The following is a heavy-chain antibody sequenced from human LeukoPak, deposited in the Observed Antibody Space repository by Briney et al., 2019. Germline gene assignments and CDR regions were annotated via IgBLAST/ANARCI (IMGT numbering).Heavy chain of an antibody. CDR2: IYYSGIT. J-gene: IGHJ2*01. D-gene: IGHD2/OR15-2a*01. CDR3: ARAFRARYFDL. Sequence: SKTLSLTCTVSGGSITTSSYYWGWIRQPPGKGLEWIGIIYYSGITYYNPSLKGRVTISVDTSKNQFSVKLSSVTAADTAVYYCARAFRARYFDLWGRGTLVTVSS. V-gene: IGHV4-39*01. CDR1: GGSITTSSYY.